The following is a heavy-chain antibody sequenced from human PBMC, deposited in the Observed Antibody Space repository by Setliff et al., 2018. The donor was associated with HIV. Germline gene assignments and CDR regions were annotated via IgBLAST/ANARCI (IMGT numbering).Heavy chain of an antibody. CDR1: GGTFSSYA. Sequence: SVKVSCKASGGTFSSYAISWVRQAPGQGLEWMGGIIPIFGTANYAQKFQGRVTITADESTSTAYMELSSLRPEDTAVYYCARPSDTAMVTVGYYYYGMTSGAKGPRSPSP. J-gene: IGHJ6*02. CDR3: ARPSDTAMVTVGYYYYGMTS. CDR2: IIPIFGTA. V-gene: IGHV1-69*13. D-gene: IGHD5-18*01.